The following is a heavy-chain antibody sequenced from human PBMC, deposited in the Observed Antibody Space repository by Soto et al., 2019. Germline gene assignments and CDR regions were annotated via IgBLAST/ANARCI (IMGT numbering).Heavy chain of an antibody. D-gene: IGHD3-16*01. V-gene: IGHV3-74*01. CDR3: ARGLFGPDF. J-gene: IGHJ4*02. Sequence: VQLVESGGGLVQPRGSLRLSCAASGFTFSNHWMHWVRQAPGKGLVWVSRINNDGSDTVYADSVRGRFTISRDNAKNTLYLQMNSLRAEDTAVYYCARGLFGPDFWGQGTLVTVSS. CDR2: INNDGSDT. CDR1: GFTFSNHW.